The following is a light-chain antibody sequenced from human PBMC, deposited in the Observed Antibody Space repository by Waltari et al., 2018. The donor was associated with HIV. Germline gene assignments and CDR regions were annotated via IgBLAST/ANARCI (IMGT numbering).Light chain of an antibody. J-gene: IGKJ4*01. CDR3: QQYHNWPLT. Sequence: EIVMTQPPATLSVSPGERSNLTCRASQSVSSNLAWYQQKPGQAPRLLIAGASTRATGIPARFSGSGSGIEFTLTISSLQSEDFAVYYCQQYHNWPLTFGGGTKVEIK. CDR2: GAS. V-gene: IGKV3-15*01. CDR1: QSVSSN.